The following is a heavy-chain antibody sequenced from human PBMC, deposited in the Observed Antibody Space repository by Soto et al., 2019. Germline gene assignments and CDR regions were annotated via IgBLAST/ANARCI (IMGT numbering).Heavy chain of an antibody. CDR3: ARRTYVDILTGYYNGAFDI. CDR2: IYYSGST. D-gene: IGHD3-9*01. J-gene: IGHJ3*02. V-gene: IGHV4-59*08. Sequence: ASETMSVTSTVAGGYISSYCWSWIRKQTGKGLEWIGYIYYSGSTNYNPSLKSRVTISVDTSKNQFSPKLSSATAADTAVYYCARRTYVDILTGYYNGAFDIWGQGTMVTVSS. CDR1: GGYISSYC.